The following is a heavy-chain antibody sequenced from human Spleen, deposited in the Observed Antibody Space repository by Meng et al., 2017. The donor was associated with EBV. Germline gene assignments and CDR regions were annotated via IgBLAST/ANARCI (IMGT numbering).Heavy chain of an antibody. CDR3: ATWNNNGWYYGY. V-gene: IGHV4-34*01. D-gene: IGHD6-19*01. CDR1: GGSSSGAD. Sequence: VQLQQWRGGLLQPSATLSLTGAVYGGSSSGADWSWIRQPPGKGLEWIGEINLGGNTNYNPSLKSRVSISVDTSKNHFSLKVDSVTAADTAVYYCATWNNNGWYYGYWGQGTLVTVSS. CDR2: INLGGNT. J-gene: IGHJ4*01.